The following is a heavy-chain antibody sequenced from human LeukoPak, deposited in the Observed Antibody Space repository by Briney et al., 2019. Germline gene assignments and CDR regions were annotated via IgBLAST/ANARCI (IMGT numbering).Heavy chain of an antibody. CDR2: IYYSGDS. J-gene: IGHJ4*02. V-gene: IGHV4-39*07. Sequence: SETLSLTCTVSGGSITSSSHYWGWIRQPPGKGLEWIGSIYYSGDSYYNPSLKSRVTISVDTSKNQFSLKLSSVTAADTAVYYCARVGGQLALDYWGQGTLVTVSS. D-gene: IGHD6-6*01. CDR3: ARVGGQLALDY. CDR1: GGSITSSSHY.